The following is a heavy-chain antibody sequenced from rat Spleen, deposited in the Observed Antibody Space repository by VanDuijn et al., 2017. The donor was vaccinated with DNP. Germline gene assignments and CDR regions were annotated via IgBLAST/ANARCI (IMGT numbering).Heavy chain of an antibody. V-gene: IGHV5-22*01. CDR2: ISYEGSST. CDR1: GFTFSDYY. Sequence: EVQLVESGGGLVQPGRSMKLSCAASGFTFSDYYMAWVRQAPKKGLEWVASISYEGSSTYYGDSVKGRFTISRDNAKNILYLQMESLRSEDTATYYCTRAEGTGFGYFDYWGQGVMVTVSS. J-gene: IGHJ2*01. D-gene: IGHD1-11*01. CDR3: TRAEGTGFGYFDY.